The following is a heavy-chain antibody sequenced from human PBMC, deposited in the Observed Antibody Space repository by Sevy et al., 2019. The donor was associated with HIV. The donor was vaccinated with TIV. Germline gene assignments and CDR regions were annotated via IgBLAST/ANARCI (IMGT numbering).Heavy chain of an antibody. D-gene: IGHD3-3*01. CDR3: AREQRGLRFLEWLFQAGY. CDR1: GYTFTGYY. J-gene: IGHJ4*02. CDR2: INPNSGGT. Sequence: ASVKVSCKASGYTFTGYYMHWVRQAPGQGLEWMGWINPNSGGTNYAQKFQGRVTMTRDRSICTASMELSRLRSDDAAVYFCAREQRGLRFLEWLFQAGYWGQGTLVTVSS. V-gene: IGHV1-2*02.